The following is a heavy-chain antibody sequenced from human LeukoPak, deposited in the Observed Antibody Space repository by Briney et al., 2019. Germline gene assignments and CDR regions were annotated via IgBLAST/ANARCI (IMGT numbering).Heavy chain of an antibody. CDR1: GGSFSGYY. Sequence: SETLSLTCAVYGGSFSGYYWSWIRQPPGKGLEWIGEINHSGSTNYNPSLKSRVTISVDTSKNQFSLKLSSVTAANTAVYYCARVPATDDYFDYWGQGTLVTVSS. V-gene: IGHV4-34*01. J-gene: IGHJ4*02. CDR3: ARVPATDDYFDY. D-gene: IGHD2-21*02. CDR2: INHSGST.